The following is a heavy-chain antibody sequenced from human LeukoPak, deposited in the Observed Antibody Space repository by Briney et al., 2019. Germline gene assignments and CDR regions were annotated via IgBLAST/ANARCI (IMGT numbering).Heavy chain of an antibody. D-gene: IGHD3-16*01. Sequence: PGGTLRLSCAASGFTFSSYGMSWVRQAPGKGLEWVSAISGSGGSTYYADSVKGRFTISRDNSKNTLYLQMNSLRAEDTAVYYCAKEGVLGRGNLGAKYLYFQHWGQGTLVTDSS. V-gene: IGHV3-23*01. CDR2: ISGSGGST. J-gene: IGHJ1*01. CDR3: AKEGVLGRGNLGAKYLYFQH. CDR1: GFTFSSYG.